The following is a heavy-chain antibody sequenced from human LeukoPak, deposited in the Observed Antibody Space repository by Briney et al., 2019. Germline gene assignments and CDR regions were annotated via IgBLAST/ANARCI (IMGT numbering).Heavy chain of an antibody. J-gene: IGHJ4*02. CDR2: IRDDGSDK. CDR1: GFTFSSYG. CDR3: AKDQTVLYSSSPGHFFPKTPGPFYFDY. V-gene: IGHV3-30*02. D-gene: IGHD6-6*01. Sequence: GGCLRLSSAASGFTFSSYGMHWVREAPGKGLWRVSFIRDDGSDKSSADSVKGRFTISRDNSKNTLYLQMNSLRAEDTAVYYCAKDQTVLYSSSPGHFFPKTPGPFYFDYWGQGTLVTVSS.